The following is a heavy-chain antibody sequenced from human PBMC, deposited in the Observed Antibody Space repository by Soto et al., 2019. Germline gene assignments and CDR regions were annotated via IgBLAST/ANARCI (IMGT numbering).Heavy chain of an antibody. V-gene: IGHV4-59*08. CDR2: IYYTGST. CDR1: GGSIRSYY. D-gene: IGHD3-10*01. Sequence: SETLSLTCTVSGGSIRSYYWSWLRQPPGKGLEWIGYIYYTGSTDYNPSLESRVTISVDTSKNQLSLKLSSVTAADTAGYYCATRLRGRGGGPEWYFDLWGRGTLVTVSS. J-gene: IGHJ2*01. CDR3: ATRLRGRGGGPEWYFDL.